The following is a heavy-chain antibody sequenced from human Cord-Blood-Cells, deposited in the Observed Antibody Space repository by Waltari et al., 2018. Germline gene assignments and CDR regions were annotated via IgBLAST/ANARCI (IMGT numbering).Heavy chain of an antibody. J-gene: IGHJ6*02. CDR3: ARAGSGSYYYYYGMDV. D-gene: IGHD3-10*01. Sequence: QVQLQESGPGLVKPSETLSLTCTVSGGSISSYYWSWIRQPPGKGLEWIGYIYYSGSTNYNPSLMSLVTISVDTSKNQFSLKLSSVTAADTAVYYCARAGSGSYYYYYGMDVWGQGTTVTVSS. CDR2: IYYSGST. CDR1: GGSISSYY. V-gene: IGHV4-59*01.